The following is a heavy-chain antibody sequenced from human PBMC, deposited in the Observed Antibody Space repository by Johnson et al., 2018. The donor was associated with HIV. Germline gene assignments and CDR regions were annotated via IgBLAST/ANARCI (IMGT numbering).Heavy chain of an antibody. D-gene: IGHD3-16*01. CDR2: IWFDGSNK. J-gene: IGHJ3*02. CDR1: GFTFSNYG. V-gene: IGHV3-33*01. CDR3: AGGRGALDI. Sequence: QVQLVESGGGVVQPGRSLRLSCAASGFTFSNYGMHWARQAPGKGLEWVAVIWFDGSNKYYADSVKGRFTISRDNSKNTLYLQMNSLRAEDTAVYYCAGGRGALDIWVQGTMVTVSS.